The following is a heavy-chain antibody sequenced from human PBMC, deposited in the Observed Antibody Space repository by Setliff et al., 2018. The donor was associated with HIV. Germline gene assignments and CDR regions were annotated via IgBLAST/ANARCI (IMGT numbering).Heavy chain of an antibody. V-gene: IGHV4-34*01. J-gene: IGHJ4*02. CDR3: ARGLDF. CDR1: GGSFSGYY. CDR2: VAHSGSA. Sequence: SSETLSLTCAVYGGSFSGYYWSWIRQSPGKGLEWIGVVAHSGSANYDPSLKSRVTISVDTSKNQFSLKLSSVTAADTAVYYCARGLDFWGQGTLVTDSS.